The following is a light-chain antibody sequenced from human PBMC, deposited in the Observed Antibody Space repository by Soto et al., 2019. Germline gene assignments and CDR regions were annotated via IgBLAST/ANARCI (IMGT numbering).Light chain of an antibody. CDR1: QGISSF. V-gene: IGKV1-9*01. CDR3: QQLNSYPQA. Sequence: IQLTQSPSFLSASVGDRVTITCRTSQGISSFLAWYQQQPGKAPKLLIYAASTLQSGVPSRFSGSGSGTEFTLTISSLQPEDFATYYCQQLNSYPQAFGPGTKVDMK. CDR2: AAS. J-gene: IGKJ3*01.